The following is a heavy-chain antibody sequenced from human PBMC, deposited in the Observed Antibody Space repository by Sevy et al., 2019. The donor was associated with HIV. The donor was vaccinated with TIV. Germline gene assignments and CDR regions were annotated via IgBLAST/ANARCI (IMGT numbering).Heavy chain of an antibody. CDR3: ARDRRDIVVVASGRFYYYGMDV. CDR1: GFTFSSYA. CDR2: ISYDGSNK. V-gene: IGHV3-30*04. Sequence: GGSLRLSCAASGFTFSSYAMHWVRQAPGKGLEWVAVISYDGSNKYYADSVKGRFTISRDNSKNTLYLQMNSLGAEDTAVYYCARDRRDIVVVASGRFYYYGMDVWGQGTTVTVSS. J-gene: IGHJ6*02. D-gene: IGHD2-15*01.